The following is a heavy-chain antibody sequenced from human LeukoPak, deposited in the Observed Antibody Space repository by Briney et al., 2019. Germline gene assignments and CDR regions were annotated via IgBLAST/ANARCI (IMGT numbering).Heavy chain of an antibody. D-gene: IGHD3-10*01. CDR3: ASMVRGVIGL. CDR1: GFTFSSYA. V-gene: IGHV3-23*01. Sequence: GGSLRLSCAASGFTFSSYAMSWVRQAPGKGLEWVSANSGSGGSTYYADSVKGRFTISRDNSKNTLYLQMNSLRAEDTAVYYCASMVRGVIGLWGQGTLVTVSS. CDR2: NSGSGGST. J-gene: IGHJ4*02.